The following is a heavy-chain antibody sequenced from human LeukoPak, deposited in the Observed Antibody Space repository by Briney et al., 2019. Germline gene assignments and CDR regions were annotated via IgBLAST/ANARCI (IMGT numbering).Heavy chain of an antibody. D-gene: IGHD2-15*01. CDR3: ARAPYWSYYFDY. CDR1: GGSISSYY. V-gene: IGHV4-59*01. J-gene: IGHJ4*02. CDR2: IYYSGST. Sequence: PSQTLSLTCTVSGGSISSYYWSWIRQPPGKGLEWIGYIYYSGSTNYNPSLKSRVTISVGTSKNQFSLKLSSVTAADTAVYYCARAPYWSYYFDYWGQGTLVTVSS.